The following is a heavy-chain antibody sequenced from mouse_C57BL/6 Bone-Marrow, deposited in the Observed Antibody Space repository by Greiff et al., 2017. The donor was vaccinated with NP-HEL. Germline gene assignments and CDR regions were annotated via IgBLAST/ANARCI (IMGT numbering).Heavy chain of an antibody. CDR2: INPYNGGT. J-gene: IGHJ3*01. D-gene: IGHD2-2*01. V-gene: IGHV1-19*01. CDR3: ARRKAGYLY. CDR1: GYTFTDYY. Sequence: EVQLQQSGPVLVKPGASVKMSCKASGYTFTDYYMNWVKQSHGKSLEWIGVINPYNGGTSYNQKFKGKATLTVDKSSSTAYMELNSLTSEDSAVYYCARRKAGYLYWGQGTLVTVSA.